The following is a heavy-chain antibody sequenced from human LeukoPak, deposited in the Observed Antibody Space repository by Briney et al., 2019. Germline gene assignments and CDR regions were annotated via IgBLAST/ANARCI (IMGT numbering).Heavy chain of an antibody. V-gene: IGHV4-39*07. CDR2: IYYSGST. J-gene: IGHJ5*02. D-gene: IGHD6-13*01. CDR1: GGSISSSSYY. CDR3: AREGRAAAAWFDP. Sequence: SETLSLTCTVSGGSISSSSYYWGWIRQPPGKGLEWIGSIYYSGSTYYNPSLKSRVTISVDTSKNQFSLKLSSVTAADMAVYYCAREGRAAAAWFDPWGQGTLVTVSS.